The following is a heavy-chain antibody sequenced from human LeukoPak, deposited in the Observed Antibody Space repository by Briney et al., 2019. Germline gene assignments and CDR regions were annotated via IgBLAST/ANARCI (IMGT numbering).Heavy chain of an antibody. CDR1: GGSFSGYY. D-gene: IGHD3-10*01. CDR3: ARDLMVRGVITFYNWFDP. CDR2: IYTSGST. Sequence: PSETLSLTCAVYGGSFSGYYWSWIRQPAGKGLEWIGRIYTSGSTNYNPSLKSRVTMSVDTSKNQFSLKLSSVTAADTAVYYCARDLMVRGVITFYNWFDPWGQGTLVTVSS. J-gene: IGHJ5*02. V-gene: IGHV4-4*07.